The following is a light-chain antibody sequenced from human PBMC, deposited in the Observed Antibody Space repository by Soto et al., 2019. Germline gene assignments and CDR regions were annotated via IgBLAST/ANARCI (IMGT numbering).Light chain of an antibody. CDR1: QTITTW. CDR3: LQDINYPWT. CDR2: DVS. V-gene: IGKV1-5*01. J-gene: IGKJ1*01. Sequence: DIQLTQSPSTLSASVGDRVTITCRASQTITTWLAWYQQKPGKAPKVLIYDVSTLESGVPSRFSGSGFGTEFILTISSLQPDDFATYYCLQDINYPWTFGQGTKVDI.